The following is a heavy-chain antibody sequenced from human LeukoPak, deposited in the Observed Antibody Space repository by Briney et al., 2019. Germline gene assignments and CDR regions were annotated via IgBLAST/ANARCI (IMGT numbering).Heavy chain of an antibody. D-gene: IGHD6-6*01. J-gene: IGHJ6*03. V-gene: IGHV1-2*02. CDR2: INPNSGGT. CDR1: GYTFTGYY. Sequence: ALVKVSCKASGYTFTGYYMHWVRQAPGQGLEWMGWINPNSGGTNYAQKFQGRVTMTRDTSISTAYMELSRLRSDDTAVYYCARGRSSSSWGYYYYYMDVWGKGTTVTVSS. CDR3: ARGRSSSSWGYYYYYMDV.